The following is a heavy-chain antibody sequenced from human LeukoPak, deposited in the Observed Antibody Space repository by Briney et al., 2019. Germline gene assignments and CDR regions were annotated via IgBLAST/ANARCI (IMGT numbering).Heavy chain of an antibody. CDR2: IYSGGST. Sequence: PGRPLRLSCTASGFTFGDYAMSWVRQAPGKGLEWVSVIYSGGSTYYADSVKGRFTISRDNSKNTLYLQMNSLRAEDTAVYYCARDPIAVAGAWGQGTLVTVSS. CDR3: ARDPIAVAGA. CDR1: GFTFGDYA. D-gene: IGHD6-19*01. J-gene: IGHJ4*02. V-gene: IGHV3-53*01.